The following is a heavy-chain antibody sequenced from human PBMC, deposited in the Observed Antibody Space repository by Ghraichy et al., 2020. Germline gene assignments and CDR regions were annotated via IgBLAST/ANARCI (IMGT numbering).Heavy chain of an antibody. CDR2: IIPSGSTP. J-gene: IGHJ5*02. D-gene: IGHD3-10*01. CDR1: GFGFNSYA. V-gene: IGHV3-23*01. CDR3: TKGRDAGYYGSGRFDP. Sequence: GGSLRLSCAASGFGFNSYAMTWVRQAPGKGLDWVSTIIPSGSTPYYADSVKGRFTISRDNSKNTLYLQMNSLRAEDTAVYYCTKGRDAGYYGSGRFDPWGQGTLVTVSS.